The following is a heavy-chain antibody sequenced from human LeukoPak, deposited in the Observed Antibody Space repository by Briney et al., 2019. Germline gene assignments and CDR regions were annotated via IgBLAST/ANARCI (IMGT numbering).Heavy chain of an antibody. Sequence: SETLSLTCAVSGGSISSSNWWSWVRQPPGKGLEWIGEIYHSGSTNYNPSLKSRVTISVDTSKNQFSLRLNSVTAADTAVCYCARSRAFNSGAFDPWGQGSLVTVSS. CDR2: IYHSGST. D-gene: IGHD1-26*01. CDR3: ARSRAFNSGAFDP. V-gene: IGHV4-4*02. CDR1: GGSISSSNW. J-gene: IGHJ5*02.